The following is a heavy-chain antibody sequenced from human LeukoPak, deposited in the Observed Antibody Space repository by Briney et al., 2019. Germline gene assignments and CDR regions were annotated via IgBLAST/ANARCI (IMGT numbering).Heavy chain of an antibody. J-gene: IGHJ4*03. V-gene: IGHV3-74*01. CDR3: VMGRAYNY. CDR1: GFTFSSYW. D-gene: IGHD5-18*01. Sequence: PGGSLRLSCAASGFTFSSYWMHWVRQAPGKGLVWVSLINNDGSTNYADSVKGRFTISRDSAKSTVFLQMNSLRPEDTAVYSCVMGRAYNYWGRGTMVTVSS. CDR2: INNDGST.